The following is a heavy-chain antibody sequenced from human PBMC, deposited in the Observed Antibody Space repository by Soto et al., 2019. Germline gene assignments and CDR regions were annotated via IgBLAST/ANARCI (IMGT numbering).Heavy chain of an antibody. Sequence: ASVKVSCKASGYSFTDCHIHWVRQAPGQGLEWLGRINPKSGGTSTAQKFQGWVTMTRDRSISTVYMELTRLRSDDTAVYFCARAKTPAGVDFWGQGTPVTVSS. J-gene: IGHJ4*02. CDR3: ARAKTPAGVDF. CDR2: INPKSGGT. CDR1: GYSFTDCH. D-gene: IGHD2-15*01. V-gene: IGHV1-2*04.